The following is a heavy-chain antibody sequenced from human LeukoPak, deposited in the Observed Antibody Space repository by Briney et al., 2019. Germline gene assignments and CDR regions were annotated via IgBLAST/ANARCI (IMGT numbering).Heavy chain of an antibody. Sequence: ASVKVSCKASGYMFTSYGISWVRQAPGQGLEWMGWISTNKGNTNYAQRLQGRVTMTTDTSTSTAYMELRSLRSGDTAIYYCVRDIQWRFDPWGQGTLVTVSS. CDR1: GYMFTSYG. J-gene: IGHJ5*02. CDR3: VRDIQWRFDP. CDR2: ISTNKGNT. V-gene: IGHV1-18*01. D-gene: IGHD2-8*01.